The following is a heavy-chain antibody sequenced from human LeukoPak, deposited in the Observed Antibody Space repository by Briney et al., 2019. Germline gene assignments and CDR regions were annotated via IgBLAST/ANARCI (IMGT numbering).Heavy chain of an antibody. CDR1: GYTFTGYY. D-gene: IGHD3-22*01. Sequence: ASVKVSCMSSGYTFTGYYMRWVRPAPGRGVGWMGCINPNSSGTNYAQKFQGRVTMTRDTSISTAYMELSRLRSDDTAVYYGARALDYYDSSGYCFYWGQGTLVTVSS. V-gene: IGHV1-2*02. CDR3: ARALDYYDSSGYCFY. CDR2: INPNSSGT. J-gene: IGHJ4*02.